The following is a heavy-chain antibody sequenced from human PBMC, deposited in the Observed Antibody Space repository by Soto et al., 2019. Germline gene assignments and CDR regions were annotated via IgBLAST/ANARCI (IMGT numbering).Heavy chain of an antibody. J-gene: IGHJ4*02. D-gene: IGHD6-19*01. Sequence: EVQLLESGGGLVRTGGSLRLSCAASGFTFSSYGMNWVRQAPGKGLEWVSGISGSGDNTYYADSVKGRFTMSRDNSKNRVYLQMNSLGAEDTAVYYGGKEQSVVGRPPIDDWGQGTLVTVSS. CDR1: GFTFSSYG. V-gene: IGHV3-23*01. CDR3: GKEQSVVGRPPIDD. CDR2: ISGSGDNT.